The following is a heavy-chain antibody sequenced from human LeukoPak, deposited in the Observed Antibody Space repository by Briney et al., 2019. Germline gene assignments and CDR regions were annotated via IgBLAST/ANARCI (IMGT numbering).Heavy chain of an antibody. CDR3: TTGTVVTSGGPVDY. V-gene: IGHV3-73*01. J-gene: IGHJ4*02. Sequence: GGSLKLSCAASGFTFSGSAMHWVRQASGKGLEWVGRIRSKANSYATAYAASVKGRSTISRDDSKNTAYLQMNSLKTEDTAVYYCTTGTVVTSGGPVDYWGQGTLVTVSS. D-gene: IGHD4-23*01. CDR1: GFTFSGSA. CDR2: IRSKANSYAT.